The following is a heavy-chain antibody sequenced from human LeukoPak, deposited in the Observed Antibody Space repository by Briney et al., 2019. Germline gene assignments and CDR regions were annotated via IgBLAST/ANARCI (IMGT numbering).Heavy chain of an antibody. D-gene: IGHD3-3*01. J-gene: IGHJ6*02. V-gene: IGHV1-69*04. CDR3: ARDRPLLRFLTPVSGGHLYGMDV. CDR1: GGTFSSYA. CDR2: IIPILGIA. Sequence: SVKVSCKASGGTFSSYAISWVRQAPGQGLEWMGRIIPILGIANYAQKFQGRVTITADKATSTAYMELRSLRSEDTACYYCARDRPLLRFLTPVSGGHLYGMDVWGQGTTVTVSS.